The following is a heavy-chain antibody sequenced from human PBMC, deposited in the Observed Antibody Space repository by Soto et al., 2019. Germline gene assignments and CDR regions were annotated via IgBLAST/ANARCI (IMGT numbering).Heavy chain of an antibody. CDR1: GFTFNDYS. CDR2: INGEGTTT. J-gene: IGHJ4*02. Sequence: EVQLVESGGGLVQTGGSLRLSCAASGFTFNDYSVHWVRQAPGKGLVWVSRINGEGTTTNYADSVKGRFAISRDNAQNTLYLQMNSMRADDTAVYYCARGVYHKYGQDSWGQGTLVTVSS. CDR3: ARGVYHKYGQDS. V-gene: IGHV3-74*01. D-gene: IGHD4-17*01.